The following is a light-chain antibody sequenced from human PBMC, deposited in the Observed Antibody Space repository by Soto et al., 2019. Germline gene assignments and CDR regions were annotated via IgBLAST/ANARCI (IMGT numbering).Light chain of an antibody. CDR2: GAS. Sequence: EIVLTQSPGTLSLSPGERATLSCRASQSVSSSYLAWYQQKPGQAPGLLIYGASSRATGIPDRFSGSGSGTHFTLTISRLEPEDFAVYYCQQYGSSPYTLGQGTKLEIK. J-gene: IGKJ2*01. CDR3: QQYGSSPYT. V-gene: IGKV3-20*01. CDR1: QSVSSSY.